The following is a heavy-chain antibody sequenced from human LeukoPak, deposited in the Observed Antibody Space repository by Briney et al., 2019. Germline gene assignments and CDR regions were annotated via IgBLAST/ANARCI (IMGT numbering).Heavy chain of an antibody. Sequence: ASVKVSCKASGYTFTSYGISWVRQAPGQGLEWMGWISAYNGNTNYAQKLQGRVTMTTDTSTSTAYMELRSLRSDDTAVYYCARDGARFLEWLLPPDAFDIWGQGTMVTVSS. D-gene: IGHD3-3*01. CDR3: ARDGARFLEWLLPPDAFDI. V-gene: IGHV1-18*01. CDR2: ISAYNGNT. CDR1: GYTFTSYG. J-gene: IGHJ3*02.